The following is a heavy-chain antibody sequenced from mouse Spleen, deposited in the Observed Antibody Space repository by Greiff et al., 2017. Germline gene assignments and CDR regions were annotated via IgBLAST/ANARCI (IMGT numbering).Heavy chain of an antibody. CDR2: INPGSGGT. Sequence: QVQLQQSGAELVRPGTSVKVSCKASGYAFTNYLIEWVKQRPGQGLEWIGVINPGSGGTNYNEKFKGKATLTADKSSSTAYMQLGSLTSEDSAVYFCARYWGYFDVWGAGTTVTVSS. V-gene: IGHV1-54*01. CDR3: ARYWGYFDV. CDR1: GYAFTNYL. J-gene: IGHJ1*01.